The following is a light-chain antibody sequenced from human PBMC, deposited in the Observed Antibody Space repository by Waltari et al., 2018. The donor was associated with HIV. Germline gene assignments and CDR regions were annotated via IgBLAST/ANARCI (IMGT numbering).Light chain of an antibody. CDR1: SSNVGSNN. V-gene: IGLV1-44*01. Sequence: QSVLTQTPSMSGTPGQRVIISCSGRSSNVGSNNVYWYQPLPGSTPRLLIHSNNQRPSGVPDRFSGSKSGASAFLAISSLQSEDEAIYFCAAWDDGLDAYVFGGGTSLTVL. CDR3: AAWDDGLDAYV. CDR2: SNN. J-gene: IGLJ2*01.